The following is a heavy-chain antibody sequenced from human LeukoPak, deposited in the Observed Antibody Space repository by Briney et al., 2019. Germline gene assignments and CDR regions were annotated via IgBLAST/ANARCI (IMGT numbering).Heavy chain of an antibody. D-gene: IGHD5-18*01. CDR3: ARALGQLWVSFDY. CDR1: GGTFSSYA. CDR2: IIPIFGAA. Sequence: GASVKVSCKASGGTFSSYAISWVRQAPGQGLEWMGGIIPIFGAANYAQKFQGRVTITTDESTSTAYMELSSLRSEDTAVYYCARALGQLWVSFDYWGQGTLVTVSS. J-gene: IGHJ4*02. V-gene: IGHV1-69*05.